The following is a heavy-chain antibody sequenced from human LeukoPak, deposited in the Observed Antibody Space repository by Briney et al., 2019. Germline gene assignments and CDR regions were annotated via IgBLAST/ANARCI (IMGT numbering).Heavy chain of an antibody. Sequence: PGRSLRLSCAAPGFTFDDYAMHWVRQAPGKGLEWVSGISWNSGSIGYADSVKGRFTISRDNAKNSLYLQMNSLRAEDTALYYCAKDNSSGDLDYWGQGTLVTVSS. CDR1: GFTFDDYA. D-gene: IGHD6-19*01. CDR2: ISWNSGSI. CDR3: AKDNSSGDLDY. V-gene: IGHV3-9*01. J-gene: IGHJ4*02.